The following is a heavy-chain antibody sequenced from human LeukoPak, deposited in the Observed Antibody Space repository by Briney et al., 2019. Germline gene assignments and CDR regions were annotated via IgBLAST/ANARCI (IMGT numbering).Heavy chain of an antibody. J-gene: IGHJ4*02. D-gene: IGHD3-22*01. Sequence: GGSLRLSCAASGFTFSSYSMNWVRQAPGKGLEWVSSIGSSSSYIYYADSVKGRFTISRDNAKNSLYLQMNSLRAEDTAVYYCAREAYYYYDSSGYSGWGQGTLVTVSS. CDR2: IGSSSSYI. CDR1: GFTFSSYS. V-gene: IGHV3-21*01. CDR3: AREAYYYYDSSGYSG.